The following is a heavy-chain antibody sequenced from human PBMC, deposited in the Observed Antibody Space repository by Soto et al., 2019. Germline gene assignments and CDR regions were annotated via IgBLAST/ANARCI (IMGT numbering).Heavy chain of an antibody. D-gene: IGHD3-10*01. J-gene: IGHJ1*01. V-gene: IGHV3-48*03. Sequence: GGSLRLSCAASGFTFSSYEMNWVRQAPGKGLEWVSYISSSGSTIYYADSVKGRFTISRDNAKNSLYLQMNSLRAEDTAVYYCARGFGRGYSYGPGLLWFGELRVGPFQHWGQGTLVTV. CDR3: ARGFGRGYSYGPGLLWFGELRVGPFQH. CDR2: ISSSGSTI. CDR1: GFTFSSYE.